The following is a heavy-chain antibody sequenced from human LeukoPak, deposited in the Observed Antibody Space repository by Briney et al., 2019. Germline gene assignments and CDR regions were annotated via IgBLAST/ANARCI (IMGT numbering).Heavy chain of an antibody. CDR1: GGSFSGYY. CDR2: VNHSGST. Sequence: SSETLSLTCAVYGGSFSGYYWSWIRQPPGKGLEWIGEVNHSGSTNYNPSLKSRVTISVDTSKNQFSLKLSSVTAADTAVYYCARRRRPFGGNEPLDYWGQGTLVTVSS. D-gene: IGHD3-16*01. CDR3: ARRRRPFGGNEPLDY. V-gene: IGHV4-34*01. J-gene: IGHJ4*02.